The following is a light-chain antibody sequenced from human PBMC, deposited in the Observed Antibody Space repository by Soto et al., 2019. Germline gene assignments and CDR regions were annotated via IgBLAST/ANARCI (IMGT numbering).Light chain of an antibody. CDR3: CSYAGVRTHVAYVM. CDR2: EGD. Sequence: QSALTQPASVSGSPGQSITISCTGTSSDVGSYDLVSWYQQHPGKVPKLIIYEGDKRPSGVSSRFTGSNSGNTASLTISGLQAEDEADYYCCSYAGVRTHVAYVMFGGGTKLTVL. J-gene: IGLJ3*02. CDR1: SSDVGSYDL. V-gene: IGLV2-23*01.